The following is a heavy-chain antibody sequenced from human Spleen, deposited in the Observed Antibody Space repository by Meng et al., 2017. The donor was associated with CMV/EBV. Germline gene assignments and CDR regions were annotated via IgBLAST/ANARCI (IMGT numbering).Heavy chain of an antibody. Sequence: CKASEGTFRTYAVTWVRQAPGQGLEWMGRIIPIHATTNYAHKFRGRLTITADQSTGTAYMELSSLRSEDAAFYYCARSCNGNTCPFDFWGRGTLVTVSS. V-gene: IGHV1-69*11. CDR2: IIPIHATT. D-gene: IGHD2/OR15-2a*01. J-gene: IGHJ4*02. CDR1: EGTFRTYA. CDR3: ARSCNGNTCPFDF.